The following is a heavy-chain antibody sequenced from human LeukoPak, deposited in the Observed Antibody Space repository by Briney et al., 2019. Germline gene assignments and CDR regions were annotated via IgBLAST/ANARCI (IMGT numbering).Heavy chain of an antibody. D-gene: IGHD2-2*01. V-gene: IGHV1-3*01. CDR3: ARLVATKYCSSTSCFNWFDP. Sequence: AASVKVSCKASGGTFSSYAISWVRQAPGQGLEWMGWINAGNGNTKYSQKFQGRVTITRDTSASTAYMELSSLRSEDTAVYYCARLVATKYCSSTSCFNWFDPWGQGTLVTVSS. CDR2: INAGNGNT. J-gene: IGHJ5*02. CDR1: GGTFSSYA.